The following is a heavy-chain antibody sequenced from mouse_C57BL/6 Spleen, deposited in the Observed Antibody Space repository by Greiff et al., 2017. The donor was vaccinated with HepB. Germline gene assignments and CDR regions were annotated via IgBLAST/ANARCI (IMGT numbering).Heavy chain of an antibody. D-gene: IGHD2-1*01. J-gene: IGHJ3*01. Sequence: VQLQQPGAELVRPGSSVKLSCKASGYTFTSYWMHWVKQRPIQGLEWIGNIDPSDSETHYNQKFKDKATLTVDKSSSTAYMQLSSLTSEDSAVYYCARGGNYGLGFAYWGQGTLVTVSA. V-gene: IGHV1-52*01. CDR1: GYTFTSYW. CDR3: ARGGNYGLGFAY. CDR2: IDPSDSET.